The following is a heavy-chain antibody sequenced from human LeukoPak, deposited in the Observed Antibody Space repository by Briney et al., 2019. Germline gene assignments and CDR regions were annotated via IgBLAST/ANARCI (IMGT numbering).Heavy chain of an antibody. J-gene: IGHJ3*02. Sequence: GGSLRLSCAASGSTLSSYWMHWVRQCPGKGQVWVSRINSDGSSSSYADSVKGRFTISRDNAKNTLYLQMNSLTAEDTAVYYCARDPEAFDIWGQGTMVTVSS. CDR2: INSDGSSS. CDR1: GSTLSSYW. CDR3: ARDPEAFDI. V-gene: IGHV3-74*01.